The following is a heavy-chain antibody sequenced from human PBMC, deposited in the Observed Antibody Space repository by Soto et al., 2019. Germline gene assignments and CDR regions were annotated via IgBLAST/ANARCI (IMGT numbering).Heavy chain of an antibody. CDR1: GFTFSSYS. V-gene: IGHV3-48*02. CDR3: ARVGRGVYGMDV. Sequence: EVQLVESGGGLVQPGGSLRLSCAASGFTFSSYSINWVRQAPGKGLEWFSYITSDSSTISYADSVKGRFTVSRDNAKNPLYLQMNSLRDEGTAVYYCARVGRGVYGMDVWGPGTSVTVSS. CDR2: ITSDSSTI. J-gene: IGHJ6*02. D-gene: IGHD2-8*01.